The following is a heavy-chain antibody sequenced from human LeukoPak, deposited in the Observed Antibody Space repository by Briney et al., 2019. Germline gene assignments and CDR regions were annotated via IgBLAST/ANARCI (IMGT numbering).Heavy chain of an antibody. J-gene: IGHJ4*02. D-gene: IGHD3-22*01. CDR3: AKQVFGSSGSFYHFDY. Sequence: GGSLRLSCAASGFSFSSYAMSWVRQAPGKGLEWVSSISDSGGRTYFADSVNGRFTISRDNSKNTLYLQLDSLRAEDTAVYYCAKQVFGSSGSFYHFDYWGQGALVTVPS. CDR1: GFSFSSYA. CDR2: ISDSGGRT. V-gene: IGHV3-23*01.